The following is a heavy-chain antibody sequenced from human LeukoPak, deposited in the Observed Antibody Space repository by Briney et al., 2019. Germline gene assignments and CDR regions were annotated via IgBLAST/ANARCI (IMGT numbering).Heavy chain of an antibody. CDR2: ISPNSGGT. Sequence: GASVKVSCKASGYTFTSYYMHWVRQAPGQGLEWMGWISPNSGGTNYAQKFQGRVTMTRDTSISTAYMELSRLRSDDTAVYYCARDPDGFKFSRAFDIWGQGTMVTVSS. V-gene: IGHV1-2*02. CDR1: GYTFTSYY. CDR3: ARDPDGFKFSRAFDI. D-gene: IGHD5-24*01. J-gene: IGHJ3*02.